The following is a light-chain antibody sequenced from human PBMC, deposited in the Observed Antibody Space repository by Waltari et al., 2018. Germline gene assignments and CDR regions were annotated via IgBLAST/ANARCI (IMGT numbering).Light chain of an antibody. CDR1: QSVSSE. V-gene: IGKV3-15*01. Sequence: ETVMTQSPGTLSVSPGDRVTLACRASQSVSSELAWYQQKPGQTPRLLIYGASTGVTAIPAMFSGSGSGTEFTLTISSLQPEDFAVYYCQQYSNWLLTFGGGTKVEVK. CDR3: QQYSNWLLT. J-gene: IGKJ4*01. CDR2: GAS.